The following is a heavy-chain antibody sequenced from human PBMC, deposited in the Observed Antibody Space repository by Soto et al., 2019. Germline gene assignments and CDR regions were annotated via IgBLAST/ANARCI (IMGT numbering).Heavy chain of an antibody. J-gene: IGHJ4*02. CDR1: GFTFSSYA. CDR3: AKDLRFRGGPDDY. V-gene: IGHV3-23*01. Sequence: EVQLLESGGGLVQPGGSLRLSCAASGFTFSSYAMSWVRQAPGKGLEWVSAISGSGGSTYYADSVKGRFTISRDNSKNKLYLQKNSLRADDTAVYYCAKDLRFRGGPDDYWGQGTLVTVSS. CDR2: ISGSGGST. D-gene: IGHD3-10*01.